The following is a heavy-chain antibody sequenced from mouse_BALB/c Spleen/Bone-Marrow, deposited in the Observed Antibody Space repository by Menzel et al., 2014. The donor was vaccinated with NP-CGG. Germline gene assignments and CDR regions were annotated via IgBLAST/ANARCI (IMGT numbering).Heavy chain of an antibody. CDR3: ARGDYDAMDY. CDR1: GFNFNGYY. J-gene: IGHJ4*01. CDR2: INPANGNT. Sequence: EVQLQQSGAELVKPGASVKLSCTASGFNFNGYYMHWVKQRPEQGLEWIGRINPANGNTEYHRKFQGKATITANQSSNTAYQQLSSLTSEDTAVYYCARGDYDAMDYWGQGTSVTVSS. V-gene: IGHV14-3*02. D-gene: IGHD3-3*01.